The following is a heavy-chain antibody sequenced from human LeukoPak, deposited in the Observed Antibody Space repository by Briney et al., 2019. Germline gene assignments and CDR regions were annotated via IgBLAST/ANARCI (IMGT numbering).Heavy chain of an antibody. D-gene: IGHD6-6*01. J-gene: IGHJ6*02. CDR2: MNPNSGNT. CDR3: ARGRKKLAARPYYYYGMDV. CDR1: GYTFTSYD. V-gene: IGHV1-8*01. Sequence: ASVKVSCKASGYTFTSYDINWVRQATGQGLEWMGWMNPNSGNTGYAQKFQGRVTMTRNTSIGTAYMELSSLRSEDTAVYYCARGRKKLAARPYYYYGMDVWGQGTTVTVSS.